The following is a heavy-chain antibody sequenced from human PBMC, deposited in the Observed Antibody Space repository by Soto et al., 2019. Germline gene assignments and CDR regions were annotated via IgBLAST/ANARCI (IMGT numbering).Heavy chain of an antibody. V-gene: IGHV5-51*01. Sequence: GESLKISCKGSGYSFTSYWIGWVRQMPGKGLDWMGIIYPGDSDTRYSPSFQGQVTISADKSISTAYLQWSSLKASDTAMYYCARRYYDFWSGYLAPTWFDPWGQGSLVTVSS. J-gene: IGHJ5*02. CDR2: IYPGDSDT. CDR1: GYSFTSYW. CDR3: ARRYYDFWSGYLAPTWFDP. D-gene: IGHD3-3*01.